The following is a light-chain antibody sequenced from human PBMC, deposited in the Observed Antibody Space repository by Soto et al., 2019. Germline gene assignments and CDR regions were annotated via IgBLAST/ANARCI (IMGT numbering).Light chain of an antibody. J-gene: IGKJ1*01. V-gene: IGKV1-8*01. CDR1: QGISNY. CDR2: AAS. Sequence: AIRMTQSPSSLSASTGDRVTITCRAGQGISNYLVWYQQKPGKAPKVLIHAASTLQSGVSSRFSGSGSGTDFTLTISSLQSEDFATYYCQQYSSYPWTFGQGTKVDIK. CDR3: QQYSSYPWT.